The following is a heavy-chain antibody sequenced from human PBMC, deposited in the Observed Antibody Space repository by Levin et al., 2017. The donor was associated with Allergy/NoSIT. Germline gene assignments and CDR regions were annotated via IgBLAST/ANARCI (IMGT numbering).Heavy chain of an antibody. Sequence: GESLKISCRTSGYSFSTYGITWVRQAPGQGLEWMGWISPYNDNTNYAQKLQGRVTMTTDTSTSTAYMELRSLRFDDTAVYYCARDRGRYCSSTTCSNFDYWGQGTLVTVSS. CDR2: ISPYNDNT. J-gene: IGHJ4*02. CDR3: ARDRGRYCSSTTCSNFDY. CDR1: GYSFSTYG. V-gene: IGHV1-18*01. D-gene: IGHD2-2*01.